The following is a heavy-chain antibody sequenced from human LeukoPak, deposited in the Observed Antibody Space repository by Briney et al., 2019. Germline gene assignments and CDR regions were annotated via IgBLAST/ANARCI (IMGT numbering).Heavy chain of an antibody. J-gene: IGHJ6*03. CDR1: GFTFSSYS. V-gene: IGHV3-21*01. D-gene: IGHD3-22*01. CDR3: ARESLSMMPLGYMDV. CDR2: ISGTSNYI. Sequence: GGSLRLSCAASGFTFSSYSMNWVRQAPGKGLEWVSSISGTSNYIYYADSVKGRFTISRDNVKNSLYLQMNSLRAEDTAVYYCARESLSMMPLGYMDVWGKGTTVTVSS.